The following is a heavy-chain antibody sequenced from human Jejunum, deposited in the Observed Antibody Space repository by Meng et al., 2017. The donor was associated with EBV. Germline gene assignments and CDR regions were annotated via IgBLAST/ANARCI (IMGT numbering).Heavy chain of an antibody. V-gene: IGHV4-4*02. D-gene: IGHD1-14*01. CDR1: TDFISSYEW. CDR2: INQVGST. Sequence: QGELLESGPGLVQPSGTLSLTCAVSTDFISSYEWWSWVRQPPGKGLEWLGEINQVGSTYYNPSLKSRVTISIDTSKRQFSLRLNSMTAADTAVYYCARASSERLLDYWGQGTLVTVSS. J-gene: IGHJ4*02. CDR3: ARASSERLLDY.